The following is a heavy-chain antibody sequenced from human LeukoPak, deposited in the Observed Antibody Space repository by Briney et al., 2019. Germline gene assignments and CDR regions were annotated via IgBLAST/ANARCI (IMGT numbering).Heavy chain of an antibody. J-gene: IGHJ4*02. D-gene: IGHD2-2*01. Sequence: SVKVSCKASGGTFSGYAISWVRQAPGQGLEWMGGIIPIFGTANYAQKFQGRVTITADESTSTAYMELSSLRSEDTAVYYCARGGVPAAILFDYWGQGTLVTVSS. CDR3: ARGGVPAAILFDY. CDR2: IIPIFGTA. CDR1: GGTFSGYA. V-gene: IGHV1-69*13.